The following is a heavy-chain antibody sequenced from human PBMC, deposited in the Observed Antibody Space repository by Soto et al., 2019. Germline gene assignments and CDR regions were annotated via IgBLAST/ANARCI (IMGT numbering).Heavy chain of an antibody. CDR2: IYPGDSDT. CDR1: GYSFSNYW. Sequence: GESLKISCKGSGYSFSNYWIGWVRQMPGKGLEWMGIIYPGDSDTRFSPSFQGQVMISVDKSISAAFLQWRSLKASETAIYYCARHRGVGSTGSFDYWGQGTLVIVSS. D-gene: IGHD1-26*01. CDR3: ARHRGVGSTGSFDY. J-gene: IGHJ4*02. V-gene: IGHV5-51*01.